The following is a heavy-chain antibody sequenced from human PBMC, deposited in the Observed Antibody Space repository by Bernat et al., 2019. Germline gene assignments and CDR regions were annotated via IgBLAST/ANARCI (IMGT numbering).Heavy chain of an antibody. V-gene: IGHV3-33*01. CDR2: IWYDGSNK. CDR3: ASGPFWSGYHEYYFDY. Sequence: QVQLVESGGGVVQPGRSLRLSCASSGFTFSSYGMHWVRQAPGKGLEWVAVIWYDGSNKYYADSVKSRFTISRDNSKNTLYLQMNSLRAEDTAVYYCASGPFWSGYHEYYFDYWGQGTLVTVSS. CDR1: GFTFSSYG. J-gene: IGHJ4*02. D-gene: IGHD3-3*01.